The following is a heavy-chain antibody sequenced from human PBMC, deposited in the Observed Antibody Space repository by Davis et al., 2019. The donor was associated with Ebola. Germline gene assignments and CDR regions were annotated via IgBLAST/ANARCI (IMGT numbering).Heavy chain of an antibody. CDR3: AKGIFGVVILGGFDY. V-gene: IGHV3-30*02. Sequence: FTFSRDNSKNTLYLQMNSLRAEDTAVYYCAKGIFGVVILGGFDYWGQGTLVTVSS. D-gene: IGHD3-3*01. J-gene: IGHJ4*02.